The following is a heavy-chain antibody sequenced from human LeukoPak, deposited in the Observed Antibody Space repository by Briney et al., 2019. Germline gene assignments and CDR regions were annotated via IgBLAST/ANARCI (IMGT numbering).Heavy chain of an antibody. V-gene: IGHV3-30*03. D-gene: IGHD2-2*01. Sequence: QAGGSLRLSCAASGFTFRSYGMHWVRQAPGKGLEWVAVISHDGRNKDYGDSVKGRFTISRDNSNNTLYLQMSSLRPEDSAMYFCATQSFYCTSTSCSRLRDYWGQGTLVAVSS. CDR1: GFTFRSYG. CDR3: ATQSFYCTSTSCSRLRDY. J-gene: IGHJ4*02. CDR2: ISHDGRNK.